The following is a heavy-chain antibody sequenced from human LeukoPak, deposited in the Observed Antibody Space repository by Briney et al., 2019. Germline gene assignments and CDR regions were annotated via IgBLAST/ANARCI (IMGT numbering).Heavy chain of an antibody. CDR3: ARDRESIAAAGTYFDY. CDR2: ISSSSSYI. Sequence: GGSLRLSCAASGFTFSSYSMNWVRQAPGKGLEWVSSISSSSSYIYYADSVKGRFTISRDNAKNSLYLQMSSLRAEDTAVYYCARDRESIAAAGTYFDYWGQGTLVTVSS. CDR1: GFTFSSYS. J-gene: IGHJ4*02. D-gene: IGHD6-13*01. V-gene: IGHV3-21*01.